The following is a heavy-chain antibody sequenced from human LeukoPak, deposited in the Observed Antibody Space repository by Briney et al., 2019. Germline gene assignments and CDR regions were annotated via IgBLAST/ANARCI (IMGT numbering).Heavy chain of an antibody. V-gene: IGHV1-3*03. J-gene: IGHJ5*02. D-gene: IGHD2-15*01. CDR2: INAGNGNT. CDR3: ARGGYCSGGSCHFGNWFDP. Sequence: ASVKVSCKASGYSFIVYGINWVRQAPGQGLEWMGWINAGNGNTKYSQEFQGRVTITRDTSASTAYMELSSLRSEDMAVYYCARGGYCSGGSCHFGNWFDPWGQGTLVTVSS. CDR1: GYSFIVYG.